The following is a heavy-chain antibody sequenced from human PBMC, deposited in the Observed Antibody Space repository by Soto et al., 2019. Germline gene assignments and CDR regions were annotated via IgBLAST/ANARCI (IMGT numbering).Heavy chain of an antibody. CDR3: ARHGGSYSFDY. J-gene: IGHJ4*02. D-gene: IGHD1-26*01. CDR2: IYYSGST. CDR1: GGTISSSSYY. V-gene: IGHV4-39*01. Sequence: PSETLSLTCTVSGGTISSSSYYWGWIRQPPGKGLEWIGSIYYSGSTDYNPSLKSRVTISVDTSKNQFSLKLSSATAADTAVYYCARHGGSYSFDYWGQGTLVTAPQ.